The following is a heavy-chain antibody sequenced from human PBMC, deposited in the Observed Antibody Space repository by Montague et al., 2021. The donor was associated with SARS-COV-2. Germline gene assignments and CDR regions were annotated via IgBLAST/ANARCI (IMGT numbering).Heavy chain of an antibody. D-gene: IGHD7-27*01. J-gene: IGHJ4*02. V-gene: IGHV3-9*01. CDR3: ALPQELGFDY. CDR1: GFTFDDYA. CDR2: ISWNSGSI. Sequence: SLRLSCAAPGFTFDDYAMHWVRQAPGKGLEWVSGISWNSGSIGYADSVKGRFTISRDNAKNSLYLQMNSLRAEDTALYYCALPQELGFDYWGQGTLVTVSS.